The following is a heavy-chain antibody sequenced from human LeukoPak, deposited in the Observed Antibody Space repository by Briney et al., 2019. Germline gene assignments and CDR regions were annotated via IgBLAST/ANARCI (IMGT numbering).Heavy chain of an antibody. D-gene: IGHD3-3*01. J-gene: IGHJ4*02. CDR1: GYTFTGYY. Sequence: ASVKVSCKASGYTFTGYYMYWVRQAPGQGLEWMGFINPNTGSTIYAQKFQARVTMTRDTSISTAYMELRGLISDDTAVYYCARRYDFWSGYPTAFDYWGQGTLVTVSS. V-gene: IGHV1-2*02. CDR2: INPNTGST. CDR3: ARRYDFWSGYPTAFDY.